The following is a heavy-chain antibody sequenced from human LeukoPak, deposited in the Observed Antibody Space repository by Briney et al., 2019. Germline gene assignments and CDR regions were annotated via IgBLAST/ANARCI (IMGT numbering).Heavy chain of an antibody. CDR3: ARQYCSSTSCYLIDY. J-gene: IGHJ4*02. V-gene: IGHV5-51*01. CDR1: GYSFTSYW. CDR2: IYPGDSDT. D-gene: IGHD2-2*01. Sequence: GESLKISCKGSGYSFTSYWIGWVRQMPGKGLEWMGIIYPGDSDTRYSPPFQGQVTISADKSISTAYLQWSSLKASDTAMYYCARQYCSSTSCYLIDYWGQGTLVTVSS.